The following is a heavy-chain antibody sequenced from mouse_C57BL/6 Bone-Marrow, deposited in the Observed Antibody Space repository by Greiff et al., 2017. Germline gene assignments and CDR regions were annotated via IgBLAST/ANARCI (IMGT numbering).Heavy chain of an antibody. CDR2: IDPSDSYT. V-gene: IGHV1-50*01. J-gene: IGHJ2*01. CDR1: GYTFTSYW. Sequence: VQLQQPGAELVKPGASVKLSCKASGYTFTSYWMQWVKQRPGQGLEWIGEIDPSDSYTNYNQKFKGKATLTVDTSSSTAYMQLSSLTSEDSAVYYCARWFTTVVATRFDYWGQGTTLTVSS. CDR3: ARWFTTVVATRFDY. D-gene: IGHD1-1*01.